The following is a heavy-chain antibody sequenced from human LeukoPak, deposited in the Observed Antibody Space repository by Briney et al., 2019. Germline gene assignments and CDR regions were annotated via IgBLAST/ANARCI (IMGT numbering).Heavy chain of an antibody. V-gene: IGHV4-4*07. CDR3: ARGNYDYVWGSYRPYPSYYFDY. J-gene: IGHJ4*02. Sequence: SETLSLTCTVSGGSISSYYWSCIRQPAGKGLEWIGRIYTSGSTNYNPSLKSRVTMSVDTPKNQFSLKLSSVTAADTAVYYCARGNYDYVWGSYRPYPSYYFDYWGQGTLVTVSS. D-gene: IGHD3-16*02. CDR1: GGSISSYY. CDR2: IYTSGST.